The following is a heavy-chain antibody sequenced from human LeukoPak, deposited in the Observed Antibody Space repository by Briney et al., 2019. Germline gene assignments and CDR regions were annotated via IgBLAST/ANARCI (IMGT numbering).Heavy chain of an antibody. CDR3: VRLGYCSSTSCYFDS. J-gene: IGHJ4*02. Sequence: PSETLSLTCTVSGGSISSSNYYWGWIRQPPGKGLEWIASMHHSGSTYSNPSLKSRVIISIDTSGNDFSLKLRFVTAADTALYYCVRLGYCSSTSCYFDSWGQGTLVTVSS. CDR1: GGSISSSNYY. V-gene: IGHV4-39*07. CDR2: MHHSGST. D-gene: IGHD2-2*01.